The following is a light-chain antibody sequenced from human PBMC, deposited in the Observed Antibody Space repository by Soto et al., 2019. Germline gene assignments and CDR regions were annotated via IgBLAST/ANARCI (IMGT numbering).Light chain of an antibody. V-gene: IGKV3-15*01. CDR1: QSVSSD. CDR2: DAS. Sequence: EIVMTQSPDTLSVSPGERATLSCRASQSVSSDLAWYHQKPGQAPRLLIYDASTRATGIPARFSGSGSGTTFTLTISSLQSEDFAVYYCQQYNDWPATFGQGTKVEIK. J-gene: IGKJ1*01. CDR3: QQYNDWPAT.